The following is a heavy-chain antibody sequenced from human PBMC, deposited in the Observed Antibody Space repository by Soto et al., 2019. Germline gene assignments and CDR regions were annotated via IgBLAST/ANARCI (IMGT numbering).Heavy chain of an antibody. D-gene: IGHD2-2*02. CDR3: SRGQRAAIGDYYYQGMDV. V-gene: IGHV3-73*01. J-gene: IGHJ6*02. Sequence: PXGALRLTCSASGFIFSGSSIHWVRQASGKGLDWVGLIRIRANNYATSFAASVKGRFIFSRDDSKNMAYLQMNTLKTEDTAVYYCSRGQRAAIGDYYYQGMDVWGQGTTVTVSS. CDR2: IRIRANNYAT. CDR1: GFIFSGSS.